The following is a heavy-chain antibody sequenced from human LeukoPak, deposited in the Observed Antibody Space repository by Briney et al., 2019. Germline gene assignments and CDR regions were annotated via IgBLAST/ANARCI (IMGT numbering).Heavy chain of an antibody. V-gene: IGHV3-21*04. CDR2: ISSSSSYI. CDR1: GFTFSSYS. CDR3: ASAIVATDQDPPFDY. J-gene: IGHJ4*02. D-gene: IGHD5-12*01. Sequence: PGGSLRLSCAASGFTFSSYSMNWVRQAPGKGLEWVSSISSSSSYIYYADSVKGRFTISRDNAKSSLYLQMNSLRAEDTAVYYCASAIVATDQDPPFDYWGQGTLVTVSS.